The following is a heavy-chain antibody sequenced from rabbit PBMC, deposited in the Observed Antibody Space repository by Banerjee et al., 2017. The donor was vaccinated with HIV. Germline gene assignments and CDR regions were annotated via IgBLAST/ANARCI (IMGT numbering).Heavy chain of an antibody. Sequence: QSLEESGGDLVKPGASLTLTCTASGFSFSSSYWMCWVRQAPGKGLEWIGCIYTGSSGSTYYASWAKGRFTISKTSSTTVTLQMTSLTAADTATYFCAREGYGDGTGDYDLWGPGTLVTVS. CDR2: IYTGSSGST. V-gene: IGHV1S40*01. CDR3: AREGYGDGTGDYDL. CDR1: GFSFSSSYW. D-gene: IGHD7-1*01. J-gene: IGHJ4*01.